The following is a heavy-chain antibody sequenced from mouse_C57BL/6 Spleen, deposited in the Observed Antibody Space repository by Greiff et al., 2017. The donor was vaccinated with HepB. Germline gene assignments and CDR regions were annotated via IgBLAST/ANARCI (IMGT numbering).Heavy chain of an antibody. Sequence: QVQLQQSGPELVKPGASVKISCKASGYSFTSYYIHWVKQRPGQGLEWIGWIYPGSGNTKYNEKFKGKATLTADTSSSTAYMQLSSLTSEDSAVYYCARSEGYYAMDYWGQGTSVTVSS. CDR1: GYSFTSYY. CDR2: IYPGSGNT. CDR3: ARSEGYYAMDY. J-gene: IGHJ4*01. V-gene: IGHV1-66*01.